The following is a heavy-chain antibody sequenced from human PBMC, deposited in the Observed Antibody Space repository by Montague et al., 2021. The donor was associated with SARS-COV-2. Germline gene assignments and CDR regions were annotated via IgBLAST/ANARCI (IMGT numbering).Heavy chain of an antibody. CDR3: VKRPLATVTPYYFDY. V-gene: IGHV3-64D*09. D-gene: IGHD4-17*01. Sequence: SLRLSWAASGFTFSSYAMHWVRQAPGKGLEYVSAISSNGGSTYYADSVKGRFTISRDNSKNTLYLQMSSLRAEDTAVYYCVKRPLATVTPYYFDYWGQGTLVTVSS. J-gene: IGHJ4*02. CDR2: ISSNGGST. CDR1: GFTFSSYA.